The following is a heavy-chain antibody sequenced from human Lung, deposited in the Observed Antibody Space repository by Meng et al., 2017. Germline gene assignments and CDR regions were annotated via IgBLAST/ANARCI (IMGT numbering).Heavy chain of an antibody. Sequence: PQLRGVGTGFGKPSYTPSLTCTGPGGSISSSGDCWGWIRQPPGKGLEWIGSIYYSGSTYYNPSRKSRVTISVDTSKNQFSLKLSSVTAADTAVYYCARVDYYGSGSRRFDPWGQGTLVTVSS. D-gene: IGHD3-10*01. J-gene: IGHJ5*02. CDR1: GGSISSSGDC. V-gene: IGHV4-39*07. CDR2: IYYSGST. CDR3: ARVDYYGSGSRRFDP.